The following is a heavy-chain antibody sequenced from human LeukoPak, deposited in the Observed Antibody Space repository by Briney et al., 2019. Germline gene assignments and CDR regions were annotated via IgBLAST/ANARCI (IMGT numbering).Heavy chain of an antibody. CDR1: GFTFRSYA. CDR2: ISGSGGST. Sequence: GGSLRLSCAASGFTFRSYAMSWVRQAPGKGLERVSAISGSGGSTYYAGSVKGRFTISRDNSKNTLYLQMNSLRAEDTAVYYCANSYDSSGYNPLFDYWGQGTLVTVSS. J-gene: IGHJ4*02. CDR3: ANSYDSSGYNPLFDY. V-gene: IGHV3-23*01. D-gene: IGHD3-22*01.